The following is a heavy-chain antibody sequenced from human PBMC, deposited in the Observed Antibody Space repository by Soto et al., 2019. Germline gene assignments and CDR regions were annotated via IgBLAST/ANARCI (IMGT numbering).Heavy chain of an antibody. D-gene: IGHD2-8*01. Sequence: SETLSLTCTVSGGSISSYYWSWIRQPPGKGLEWIGYIYYSGSTNYNPSLKSRVTISVDTSKNQFSLKLSSVTAADTAVYYCARHDQDIVLMVYAGHMDVWGKGTTVTVSS. V-gene: IGHV4-59*08. CDR2: IYYSGST. CDR1: GGSISSYY. CDR3: ARHDQDIVLMVYAGHMDV. J-gene: IGHJ6*03.